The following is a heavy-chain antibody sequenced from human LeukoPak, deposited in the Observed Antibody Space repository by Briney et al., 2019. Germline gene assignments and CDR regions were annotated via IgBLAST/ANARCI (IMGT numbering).Heavy chain of an antibody. J-gene: IGHJ3*01. Sequence: GGSLRLSCVASGFTFSHYRMTWYCQAPGKGLEWVANLNQDGSIQAYGDSVRGRFTISRDNAKNSVYIQMNSLRVEDTAMYFCARDHNAADVWGRGTKVTVSS. CDR1: GFTFSHYR. CDR2: LNQDGSIQ. V-gene: IGHV3-7*01. CDR3: ARDHNAADV.